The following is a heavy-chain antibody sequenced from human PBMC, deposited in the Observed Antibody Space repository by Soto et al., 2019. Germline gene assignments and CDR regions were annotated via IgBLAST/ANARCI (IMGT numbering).Heavy chain of an antibody. D-gene: IGHD3-22*01. V-gene: IGHV1-69*01. CDR1: GGLFSSYA. CDR3: ARGRSCYVWLNEC. CDR2: IIHVFDTV. J-gene: IGHJ4*02. Sequence: QEQLVQSGAEVKKSGSSVKVSCKDTGGLFSSYAVSWVRQAPGQGLECMGGIIHVFDTVYYAQKFQGRVTIIADESTNTGYMELSRLRSSDRAMYYCARGRSCYVWLNECWRQGILVTASS.